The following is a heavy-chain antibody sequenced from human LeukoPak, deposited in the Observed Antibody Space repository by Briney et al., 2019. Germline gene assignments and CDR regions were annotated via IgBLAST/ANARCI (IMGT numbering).Heavy chain of an antibody. Sequence: GGSLRLSCVVSGFTVTSNYMSWVRQAPGKGLEWVSVIYSGGTTNYADSVRGRFTVYRDNSKNTLYLQMNSLRAEDTAVYYCASKLTSGYWGQGTLVTVSS. V-gene: IGHV3-66*01. CDR2: IYSGGTT. D-gene: IGHD4-17*01. CDR1: GFTVTSNY. CDR3: ASKLTSGY. J-gene: IGHJ4*02.